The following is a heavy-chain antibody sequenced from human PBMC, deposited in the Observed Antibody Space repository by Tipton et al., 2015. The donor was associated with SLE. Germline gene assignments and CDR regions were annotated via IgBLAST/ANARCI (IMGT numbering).Heavy chain of an antibody. J-gene: IGHJ4*02. Sequence: GSLRLSCAASGFTFSSYSMNWVRQAPGKGLEWVSSISSSSSYIYYADSVKGRFTISRDNAKNSLYLQMNSLRAEDTAVYYCAKELGGSRGYFDYWGQGTLVTVSS. CDR2: ISSSSSYI. CDR1: GFTFSSYS. D-gene: IGHD3-16*01. V-gene: IGHV3-21*01. CDR3: AKELGGSRGYFDY.